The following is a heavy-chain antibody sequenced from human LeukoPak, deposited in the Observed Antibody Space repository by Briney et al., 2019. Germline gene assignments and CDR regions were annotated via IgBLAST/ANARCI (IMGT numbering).Heavy chain of an antibody. D-gene: IGHD3-3*01. V-gene: IGHV1-46*01. Sequence: ASVKVSRKASGYTFTSYYMHWVRQAPGQGLEWMGIINPSGGSTSYAQKFQGRVTMTRDTSTSTVYMELSSLRSEDTAVYYCARGRGVDDFWSGYYTDYWGQGTLVTVSS. CDR2: INPSGGST. CDR3: ARGRGVDDFWSGYYTDY. J-gene: IGHJ4*02. CDR1: GYTFTSYY.